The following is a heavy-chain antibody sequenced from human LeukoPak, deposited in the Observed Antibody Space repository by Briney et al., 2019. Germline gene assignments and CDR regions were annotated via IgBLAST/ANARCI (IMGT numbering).Heavy chain of an antibody. J-gene: IGHJ6*02. Sequence: PGRSLGRYCKAPGSDFSNSTINLPHLAPGKGLEWVAVISNDGSNKYYADSVKGRFAITRDNAKNTLYLQMNSLRAEDTAVYYCARGHCYDSSAYYYYYAMDVWGQGTTVTVSS. CDR1: GSDFSNST. D-gene: IGHD3-22*01. CDR3: ARGHCYDSSAYYYYYAMDV. V-gene: IGHV3-30*09. CDR2: ISNDGSNK.